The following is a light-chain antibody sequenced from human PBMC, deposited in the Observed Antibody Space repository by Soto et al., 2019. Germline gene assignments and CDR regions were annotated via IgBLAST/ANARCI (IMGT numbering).Light chain of an antibody. CDR1: SSNLGAGYD. J-gene: IGLJ3*02. V-gene: IGLV1-40*01. CDR3: QSFDSSLSGWV. CDR2: GNN. Sequence: QSALPHPPSVSGALGQRVTISCTGSSSNLGAGYDIHWYQHLPGTAPKLLIYGNNNRPSGVPDRFSGSRSGTSASLAITGLQCEDESDYYCQSFDSSLSGWVFGGGTKLTVL.